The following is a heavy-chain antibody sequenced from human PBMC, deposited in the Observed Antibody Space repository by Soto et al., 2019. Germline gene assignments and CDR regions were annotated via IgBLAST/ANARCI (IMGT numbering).Heavy chain of an antibody. D-gene: IGHD6-13*01. Sequence: SETLSLTCTVSGGSISSSSYYWGWIRQPPGKGLEWIGSIYYSGSTYYNPSLKSRVTISVDTSKNQFSLKLSSVTAADTAVYYCARLVYYGSSWTTSDYWGQGTLVTVSS. CDR2: IYYSGST. CDR3: ARLVYYGSSWTTSDY. CDR1: GGSISSSSYY. J-gene: IGHJ4*02. V-gene: IGHV4-39*01.